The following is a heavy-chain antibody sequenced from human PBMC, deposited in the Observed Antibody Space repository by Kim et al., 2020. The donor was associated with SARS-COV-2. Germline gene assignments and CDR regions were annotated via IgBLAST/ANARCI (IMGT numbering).Heavy chain of an antibody. Sequence: ASVKVSCKASGYTFTSYAMNWVRQAPGQGLEWMGWINTNTGNPTYPQGFTGRFVFSLDTSVSTAYLQISSLKAEDTAIYYCARDRRTTIFGVVVAVSSWFDPWGQGTLVTVSS. CDR1: GYTFTSYA. V-gene: IGHV7-4-1*02. CDR2: INTNTGNP. D-gene: IGHD3-3*01. CDR3: ARDRRTTIFGVVVAVSSWFDP. J-gene: IGHJ5*02.